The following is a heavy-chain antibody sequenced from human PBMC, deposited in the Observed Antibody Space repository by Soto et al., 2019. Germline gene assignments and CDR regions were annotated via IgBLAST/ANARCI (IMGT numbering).Heavy chain of an antibody. CDR1: GYTFTNFY. V-gene: IGHV1-46*03. Sequence: QVQLVQSGPEVTEPGASVKISCTASGYTFTNFYIHWVRQAPGQGLEWMGIVNPNGGSTNYAPNLKGSIPLSRDTSTSTVYMEPRSLRSEDTAVFYCARGLASGDYWGQGTLVCVSS. CDR2: VNPNGGST. J-gene: IGHJ4*02. D-gene: IGHD6-6*01. CDR3: ARGLASGDY.